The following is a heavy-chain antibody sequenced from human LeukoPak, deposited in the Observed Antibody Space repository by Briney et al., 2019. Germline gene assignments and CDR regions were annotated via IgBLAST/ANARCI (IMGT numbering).Heavy chain of an antibody. Sequence: GGSLRLSCAASGFTFSSYGMHWVRQAPGKGLEWVSYISGSSNTIYYADSVKGRFTISRDNAKNSLYLQMNSLRAEDTAIYYCARELLHYYYMDVWGKGTTVTISS. D-gene: IGHD2-15*01. CDR3: ARELLHYYYMDV. J-gene: IGHJ6*03. V-gene: IGHV3-48*04. CDR2: ISGSSNTI. CDR1: GFTFSSYG.